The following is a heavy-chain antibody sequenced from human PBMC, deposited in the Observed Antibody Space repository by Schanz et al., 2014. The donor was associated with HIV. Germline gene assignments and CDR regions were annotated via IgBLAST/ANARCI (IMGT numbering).Heavy chain of an antibody. J-gene: IGHJ4*02. D-gene: IGHD1-26*01. CDR1: GFSFDSFG. V-gene: IGHV3-30*03. CDR3: VLPSPKIVGGLGEHYFDH. CDR2: ISYDGRNK. Sequence: QVQLVESGGGVVQPGRSLRLSCVASGFSFDSFGMHWVRQAPGKGLEWVAVISYDGRNKYQAASVKGRFTISRDNAKNSLYLQMNSLRAEDTAVYYCVLPSPKIVGGLGEHYFDHWGQGTLVTVSS.